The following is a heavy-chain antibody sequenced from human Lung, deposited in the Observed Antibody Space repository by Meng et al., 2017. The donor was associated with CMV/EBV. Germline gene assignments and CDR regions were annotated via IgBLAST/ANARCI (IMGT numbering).Heavy chain of an antibody. V-gene: IGHV3-23*01. D-gene: IGHD2-2*01. Sequence: GEXXKISCAASGFTFTSYAMSWVRQAPGKGLEWVSAISGSGGSTYYADSVKGRFTISRGNSKNTLYLQMNSLRAEDTAVYYCAKDGVVIPEGGMDVWGQGTXVTVSS. CDR3: AKDGVVIPEGGMDV. J-gene: IGHJ6*02. CDR1: GFTFTSYA. CDR2: ISGSGGST.